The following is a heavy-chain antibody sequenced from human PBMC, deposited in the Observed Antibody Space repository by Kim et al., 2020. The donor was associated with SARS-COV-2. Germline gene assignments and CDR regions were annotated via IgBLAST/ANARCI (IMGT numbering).Heavy chain of an antibody. CDR3: ARDQIAAAGIDY. V-gene: IGHV1-69*01. D-gene: IGHD6-13*01. J-gene: IGHJ4*02. Sequence: NYAKKFQGRVTITADESSSTAYMELSSLRSEDTAVYYCARDQIAAAGIDYWGQGTLVTVSS.